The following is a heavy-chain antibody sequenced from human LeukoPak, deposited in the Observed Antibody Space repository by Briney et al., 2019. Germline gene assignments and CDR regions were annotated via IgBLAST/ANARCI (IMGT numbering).Heavy chain of an antibody. CDR3: ARVSPRMTTVTNFDY. D-gene: IGHD4-17*01. CDR2: ISAYNGNT. V-gene: IGHV1-18*01. J-gene: IGHJ4*02. Sequence: ASVKVSCKASGYTFTSYGISWVRQAPGQGLEWMGWISAYNGNTNYAQKLQGRVTMTTDTSTSTAYMELRSLRSDDTAVYYCARVSPRMTTVTNFDYWGQGTLVTVSS. CDR1: GYTFTSYG.